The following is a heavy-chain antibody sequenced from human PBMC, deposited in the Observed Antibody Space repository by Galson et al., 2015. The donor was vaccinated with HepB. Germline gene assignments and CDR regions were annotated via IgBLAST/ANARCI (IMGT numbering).Heavy chain of an antibody. J-gene: IGHJ4*02. D-gene: IGHD4-17*01. V-gene: IGHV1-69*13. Sequence: SVKVSCKASGGTFSSYAISWVRQAPGQGLEWMGGIIPIFGTANYAQKFQGRVTITADESTSTAYMELSSLRSEDTAVYYCARDGRMGDGDNADYWGQGTLVTVSS. CDR3: ARDGRMGDGDNADY. CDR2: IIPIFGTA. CDR1: GGTFSSYA.